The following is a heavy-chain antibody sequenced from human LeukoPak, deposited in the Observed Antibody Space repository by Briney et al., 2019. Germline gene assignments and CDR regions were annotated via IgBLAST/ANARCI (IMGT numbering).Heavy chain of an antibody. CDR2: IYYSGST. CDR1: GGSISSGGYY. D-gene: IGHD2-2*01. CDR3: ARGGYCSSTSCYGSRELWFEP. J-gene: IGHJ5*02. Sequence: SETLSLTCTVSGGSISSGGYYWSWIRQHPGKGLEWIGYIYYSGSTYYNPSLKSRVTISADTSKNQFSLKLSSVTAADTAVYYCARGGYCSSTSCYGSRELWFEPWGQGTLVTASS. V-gene: IGHV4-31*03.